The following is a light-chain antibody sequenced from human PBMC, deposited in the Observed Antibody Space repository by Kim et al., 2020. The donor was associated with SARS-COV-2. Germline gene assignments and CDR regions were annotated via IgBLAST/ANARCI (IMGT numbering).Light chain of an antibody. J-gene: IGKJ2*03. Sequence: SATLNYKSNHTVLFNSNDKNYSAWYQQQPGQAPELRIYWAASRESAVSDRFSGRGAETDFTLTISSLQAEDVAVDYCQQYYSTPPSFGQGTKLEI. V-gene: IGKV4-1*01. CDR2: WAA. CDR3: QQYYSTPPS. CDR1: HTVLFNSNDKNY.